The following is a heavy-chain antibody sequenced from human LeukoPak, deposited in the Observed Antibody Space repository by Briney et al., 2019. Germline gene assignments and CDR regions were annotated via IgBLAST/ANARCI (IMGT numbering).Heavy chain of an antibody. Sequence: GGSLRLSCAASGFTFSSHAMSWVRQAPGKGLEWVLSFSGSGGSTYYADSVKGRFTISRDNSKNTLFLQMNSLRAEDTAVYYCARDFRGGYDFWSGYYTPYYFDYWGQGTLVTVSP. CDR2: FSGSGGST. CDR1: GFTFSSHA. CDR3: ARDFRGGYDFWSGYYTPYYFDY. J-gene: IGHJ4*02. D-gene: IGHD3-3*01. V-gene: IGHV3-23*01.